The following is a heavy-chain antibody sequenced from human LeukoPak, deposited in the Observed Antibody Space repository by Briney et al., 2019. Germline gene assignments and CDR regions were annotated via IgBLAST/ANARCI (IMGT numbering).Heavy chain of an antibody. CDR3: ARDTYFYDSSGAKRYYGMDV. D-gene: IGHD3-22*01. CDR1: GGSISSSGYY. Sequence: SETLSLTCTVSGGSISSSGYYWGWIRQPPGKGLEWIGSIYYSGSTYYNPSLKSRVTISVDTSKNQFSLKLSSVTAADTAVYSCARDTYFYDSSGAKRYYGMDVWGQGTTVTVSS. J-gene: IGHJ6*02. CDR2: IYYSGST. V-gene: IGHV4-39*07.